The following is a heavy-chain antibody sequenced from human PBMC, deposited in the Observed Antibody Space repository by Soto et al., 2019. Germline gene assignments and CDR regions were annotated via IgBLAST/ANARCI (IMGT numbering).Heavy chain of an antibody. Sequence: EVQLLESGGGLVQPGGSLRLSCAGSGFTFSSQGMAWIRLAPGKGLEWVSAISGSGEHTYDADNVKGRFTISRDNSNHILYLQMNSLRGEDTALYHCASRPGFDPYYFDYWGQGTLVTVSS. CDR3: ASRPGFDPYYFDY. J-gene: IGHJ4*02. V-gene: IGHV3-23*01. CDR1: GFTFSSQG. CDR2: ISGSGEHT.